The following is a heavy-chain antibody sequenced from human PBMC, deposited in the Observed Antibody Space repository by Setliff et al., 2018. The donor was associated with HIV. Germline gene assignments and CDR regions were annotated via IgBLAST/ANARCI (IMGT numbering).Heavy chain of an antibody. V-gene: IGHV4-59*01. D-gene: IGHD5-18*01. Sequence: KPSETLSLTCTVSGGSISSYYWSWIRQPPGKGLEWIGYIYYSGSTNYNPSLKSRVTISVDTSKNQFSLKLSSVTAADTAVYYCARDRGYSYAFFDYWGQGTLVTVSS. CDR2: IYYSGST. CDR1: GGSISSYY. CDR3: ARDRGYSYAFFDY. J-gene: IGHJ4*02.